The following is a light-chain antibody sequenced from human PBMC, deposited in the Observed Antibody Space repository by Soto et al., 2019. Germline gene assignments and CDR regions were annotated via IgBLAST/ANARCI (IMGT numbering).Light chain of an antibody. CDR1: TSNIGSHY. V-gene: IGLV1-51*01. CDR3: ATWDSSLNVVL. J-gene: IGLJ2*01. CDR2: DDD. Sequence: QSVLTQPPSVSAAPGEKVTISCSGSTSNIGSHYVSWYQQFPRTAPKLLIYDDDRRPLGMPDRFSGSKSGTSATLGITGLQTGDEADYYCATWDSSLNVVLFGGGTKLTVL.